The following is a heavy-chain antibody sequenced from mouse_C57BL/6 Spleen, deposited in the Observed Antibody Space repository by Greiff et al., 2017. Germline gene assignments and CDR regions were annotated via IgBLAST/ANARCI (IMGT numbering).Heavy chain of an antibody. D-gene: IGHD2-3*01. J-gene: IGHJ3*01. V-gene: IGHV5-6*01. Sequence: EVQLVESGGDLVKPGGSLKLSCAASGFTFSSYGMSWVSQTPDKRLEWVATISSGGSYTYYPDSVKGRFTISRDNAKNTLYLQMSSLKSEDTAMYYCAREEGYDGYLAYWGQGTLVTVSA. CDR3: AREEGYDGYLAY. CDR1: GFTFSSYG. CDR2: ISSGGSYT.